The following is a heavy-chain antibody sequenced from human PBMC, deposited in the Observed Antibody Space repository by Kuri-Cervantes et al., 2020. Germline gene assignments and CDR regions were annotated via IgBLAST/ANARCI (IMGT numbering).Heavy chain of an antibody. D-gene: IGHD1-20*01. CDR2: ITSGSSAI. V-gene: IGHV3-48*01. CDR1: GFTFSSYS. Sequence: GESLKISCAASGFTFSSYSMNWVRQAPGKGLYWVSYITSGSSAIYYADSVKGRFTISRDNAKNSLYLQMNSLRAEDTAIYYCAKDRPYNWENTDTINWFDPWGQGTLVTVSS. CDR3: AKDRPYNWENTDTINWFDP. J-gene: IGHJ5*02.